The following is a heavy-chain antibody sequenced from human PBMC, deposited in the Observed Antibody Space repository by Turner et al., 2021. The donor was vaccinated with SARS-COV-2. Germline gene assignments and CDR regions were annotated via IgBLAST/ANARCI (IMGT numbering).Heavy chain of an antibody. V-gene: IGHV3-15*01. CDR2: ITSLPDGATT. CDR3: CTDLCDYISHDALDI. J-gene: IGHJ3*02. D-gene: IGHD4-17*01. Sequence: DVQLGEDGGGLVEPAGSLSLSCAPSGFTFSDPWMDCVRQAAGKGLEWARSITSLPDGATTVYGAPAPGRFSISRDDSKNMVHLQMSSLTPEDTAVYYWCTDLCDYISHDALDIWGRGTVVTVSS. CDR1: GFTFSDPW.